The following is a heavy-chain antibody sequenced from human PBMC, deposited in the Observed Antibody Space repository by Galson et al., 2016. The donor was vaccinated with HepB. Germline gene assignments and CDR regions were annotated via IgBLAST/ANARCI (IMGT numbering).Heavy chain of an antibody. J-gene: IGHJ6*02. CDR1: GDSVNYFY. CDR2: IYYSGST. V-gene: IGHV4-59*08. CDR3: ARRRPGGSMDF. D-gene: IGHD1-1*01. Sequence: SETLSLTCSVSGDSVNYFYWSWIRQSPGKGLEWIGYIYYSGSTSYNPSLKSRLTISIDKSKNRFSLQLNSVTAADTAVYFCARRRPGGSMDFWGPGTTVTVS.